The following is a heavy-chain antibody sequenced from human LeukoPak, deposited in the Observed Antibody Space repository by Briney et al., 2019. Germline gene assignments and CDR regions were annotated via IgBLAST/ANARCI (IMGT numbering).Heavy chain of an antibody. J-gene: IGHJ4*02. CDR2: ISYDGSNK. CDR1: GFTFSSYW. Sequence: GGSLRLSCAASGFTFSSYWMSWVRQAPGKGLEWVAVISYDGSNKYYADSVKGRFTISRDNSKNTLYLQMNSLRAEDTAVYYCARGQRFKAWYGGPADYWGQGTLVTVSS. CDR3: ARGQRFKAWYGGPADY. V-gene: IGHV3-30-3*01. D-gene: IGHD3-10*01.